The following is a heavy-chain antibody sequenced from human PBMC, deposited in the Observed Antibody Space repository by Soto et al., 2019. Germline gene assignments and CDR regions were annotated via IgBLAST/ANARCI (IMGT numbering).Heavy chain of an antibody. Sequence: ASVKVSCKASGGTFSSYAISWVRQAPGQGLEWMGGIIPIFGTANYAQKFQGRVTITADESTSTAYMELSSLRSEDTAVYYCARDTGGVATITRPLDYWGQGTMVTVS. CDR1: GGTFSSYA. CDR3: ARDTGGVATITRPLDY. V-gene: IGHV1-69*13. CDR2: IIPIFGTA. J-gene: IGHJ4*02. D-gene: IGHD5-12*01.